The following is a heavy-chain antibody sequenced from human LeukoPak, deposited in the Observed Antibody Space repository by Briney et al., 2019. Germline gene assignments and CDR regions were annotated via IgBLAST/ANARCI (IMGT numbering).Heavy chain of an antibody. V-gene: IGHV4-30-4*01. D-gene: IGHD2-2*02. CDR2: IYYSGST. CDR3: ARRKSVGYCSSTSCYKYYYGMDV. J-gene: IGHJ6*02. CDR1: GGSISSGDYY. Sequence: SETLSLTCTVSGGSISSGDYYWSWIRQPPGKGLEWIGYIYYSGSTYYNPSLKSRVTISVDTSKNQFSLKLSSVTAADTAVYYCARRKSVGYCSSTSCYKYYYGMDVWGQGTTVTVSS.